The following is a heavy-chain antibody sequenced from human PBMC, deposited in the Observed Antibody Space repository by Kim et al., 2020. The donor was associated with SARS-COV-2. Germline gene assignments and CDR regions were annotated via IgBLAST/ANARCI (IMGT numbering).Heavy chain of an antibody. J-gene: IGHJ4*02. Sequence: YAPKLQGRVTMTRYPSISTAYMELSRLRSDDTAVYYCARDWRSSTSCLDYWGQGTLVTVSS. CDR3: ARDWRSSTSCLDY. D-gene: IGHD2-2*01. V-gene: IGHV1-2*02.